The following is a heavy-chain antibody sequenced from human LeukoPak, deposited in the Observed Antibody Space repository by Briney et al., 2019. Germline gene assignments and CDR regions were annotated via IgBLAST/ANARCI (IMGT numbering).Heavy chain of an antibody. J-gene: IGHJ5*02. CDR3: ARTAAAGTFKNWFDP. V-gene: IGHV1-2*04. CDR1: GYTFTSYG. CDR2: INPNSGGT. D-gene: IGHD6-13*01. Sequence: ASVKVSCKPSGYTFTSYGISWVRQAPGQGLEWMGWINPNSGGTNYAQKFQGWVTMTRDTSISTAYMELSRLRSDDTAVYYCARTAAAGTFKNWFDPWGQGTLVTVSS.